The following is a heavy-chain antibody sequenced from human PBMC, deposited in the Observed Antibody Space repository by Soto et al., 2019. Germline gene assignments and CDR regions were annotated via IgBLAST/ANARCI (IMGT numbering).Heavy chain of an antibody. Sequence: PGVSLRLSCAASGFTVSSYEMNWVRQAPGKGLEWVSYISSSGSTIYYADSVKGRFTISRDNAKNSLYLQMNSLRAEDTAVYYCARDHKGGYYYYGMDVWGQGTTVTVSS. CDR3: ARDHKGGYYYYGMDV. CDR2: ISSSGSTI. J-gene: IGHJ6*02. CDR1: GFTVSSYE. V-gene: IGHV3-48*03.